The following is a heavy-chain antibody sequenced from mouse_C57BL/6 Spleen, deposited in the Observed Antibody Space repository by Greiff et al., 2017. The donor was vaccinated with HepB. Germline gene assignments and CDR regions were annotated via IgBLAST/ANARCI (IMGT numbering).Heavy chain of an antibody. D-gene: IGHD1-1*01. CDR1: GFNIKDDY. Sequence: EVKVVESGAELVRPGASVKLSCTASGFNIKDDYMHWVKQRPEQGLEWIGWIDPENGDTEYASKFQGKATITADTSSNTAYLQLSSLTSEDTAVYYCTKDYYGSSYAMDYWGQGTSVTVSS. V-gene: IGHV14-4*01. CDR2: IDPENGDT. J-gene: IGHJ4*01. CDR3: TKDYYGSSYAMDY.